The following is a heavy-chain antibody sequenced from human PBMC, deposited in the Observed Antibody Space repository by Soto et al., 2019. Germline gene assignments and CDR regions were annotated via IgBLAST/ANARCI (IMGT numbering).Heavy chain of an antibody. CDR1: GGTFSSYA. D-gene: IGHD6-19*01. CDR2: IIPVFGTA. Sequence: SVKVSCKASGGTFSSYAISWVRQAPGQGLEWMGGIIPVFGTANYAQKFQGRVTITADESTSTAYMELSSLRSEDTAVYYCARDVSGWYYFDDWAQGTLVTVSS. CDR3: ARDVSGWYYFDD. J-gene: IGHJ4*02. V-gene: IGHV1-69*13.